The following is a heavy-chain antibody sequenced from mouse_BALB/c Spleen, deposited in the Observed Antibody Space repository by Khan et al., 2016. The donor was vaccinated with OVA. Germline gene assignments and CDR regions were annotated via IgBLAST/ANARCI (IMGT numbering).Heavy chain of an antibody. Sequence: DVKLQESGPGLVKPSQSLSLTCTVTGYSITSGYAWNWIRQFPGNKLEWMGYISYSGGTSYNPSLKSRISINRDTSKNQFFLQLNSVTTEDTATYYCARGNYYGYYFDYWGQGTPLSVSS. V-gene: IGHV3-2*02. CDR1: GYSITSGYA. CDR3: ARGNYYGYYFDY. J-gene: IGHJ2*01. CDR2: ISYSGGT. D-gene: IGHD1-1*01.